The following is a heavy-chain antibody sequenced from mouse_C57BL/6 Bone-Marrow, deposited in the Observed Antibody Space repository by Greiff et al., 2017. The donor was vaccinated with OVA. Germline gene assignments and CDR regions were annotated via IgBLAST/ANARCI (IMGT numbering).Heavy chain of an antibody. CDR2: IDPENGAP. CDR3: TTGLGGFAY. J-gene: IGHJ3*01. Sequence: VQLQQSGAELVRPGASVKLSCTASGFNIKDDYMHWVKQRPEQGLEWIGWIDPENGAPAYASKFQGKATIQADTSANTAYRQLSSLTSEDTAVYYCTTGLGGFAYWGQGTLVTVSA. CDR1: GFNIKDDY. V-gene: IGHV14-4*01. D-gene: IGHD2-4*01.